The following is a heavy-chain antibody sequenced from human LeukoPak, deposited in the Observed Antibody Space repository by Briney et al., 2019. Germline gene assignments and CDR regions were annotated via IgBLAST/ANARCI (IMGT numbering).Heavy chain of an antibody. CDR1: GYTFTSYG. CDR2: INAGNGNT. J-gene: IGHJ4*02. V-gene: IGHV1-3*01. Sequence: GASVKVSCKASGYTFTSYGISWVRQAPGQGLEWMGWINAGNGNTKYSQKFQGRVTITRDTSASTAYMELSSLRSEDTAVYYCARDRVYSYLCYWGQGTLVTVSS. CDR3: ARDRVYSYLCY. D-gene: IGHD5-18*01.